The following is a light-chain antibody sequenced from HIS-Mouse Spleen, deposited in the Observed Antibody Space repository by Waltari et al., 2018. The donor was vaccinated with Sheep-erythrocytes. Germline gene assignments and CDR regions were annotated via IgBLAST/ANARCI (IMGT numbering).Light chain of an antibody. J-gene: IGLJ2*01. CDR2: QDS. CDR1: KLGDNY. CDR3: QAWDSSTVV. V-gene: IGLV3-1*01. Sequence: SYELTQPPSVSVSPGQTASIPCSGDKLGDNYACWSQQTPGQSPVLVIYQDSKRPSGIPERFSGSNSGNTATLTISGTQAMDEADYYCQAWDSSTVVFGGGTKLTVL.